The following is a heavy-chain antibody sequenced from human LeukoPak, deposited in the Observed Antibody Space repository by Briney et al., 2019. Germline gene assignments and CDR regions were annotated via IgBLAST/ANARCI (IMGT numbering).Heavy chain of an antibody. CDR1: GGSISSYY. J-gene: IGHJ3*02. V-gene: IGHV4-59*08. CDR3: ARQGYDILTGYIDAFDI. D-gene: IGHD3-9*01. Sequence: SETLSLTCTVSGGSISSYYWSWIRQPPGKGLEWIGYISYSGSTNYNPSLKSRVTISIDTSKNQFSLKLRSVTAANTAIYYCARQGYDILTGYIDAFDIWGQGTMVTVSS. CDR2: ISYSGST.